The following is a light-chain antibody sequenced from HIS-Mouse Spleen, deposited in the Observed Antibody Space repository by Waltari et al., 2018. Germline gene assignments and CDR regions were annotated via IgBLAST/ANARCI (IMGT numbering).Light chain of an antibody. V-gene: IGLV3-10*01. CDR3: YSTDSSGNHRV. Sequence: SYELTQHTPVSVSPGHTPRHPCSGDPLPITSAYRYQQKSGKAPVLVIYEDSKRPSGIPERFSGSSSGTIATLTISGAQVEDEADYYCYSTDSSGNHRVFGGGTKLTVL. CDR1: PLPITS. CDR2: EDS. J-gene: IGLJ2*01.